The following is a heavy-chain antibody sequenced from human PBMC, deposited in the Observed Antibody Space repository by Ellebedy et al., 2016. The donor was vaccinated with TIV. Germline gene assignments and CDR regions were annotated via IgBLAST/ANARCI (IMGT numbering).Heavy chain of an antibody. D-gene: IGHD5-18*01. V-gene: IGHV3-66*01. Sequence: GESLKISCAASGFTVSSNYMSWVRQAPGKGLEWVSVIYSGGATSYADSVKGRFTISRDNSKNTLYRQMNSLRVEDTAVYYCARKYIYGFDWGQGTLVTVS. CDR3: ARKYIYGFD. CDR2: IYSGGAT. J-gene: IGHJ4*02. CDR1: GFTVSSNY.